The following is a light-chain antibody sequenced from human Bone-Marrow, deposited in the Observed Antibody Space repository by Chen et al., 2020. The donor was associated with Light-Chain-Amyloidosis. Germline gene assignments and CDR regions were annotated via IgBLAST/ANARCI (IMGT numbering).Light chain of an antibody. Sequence: SYELTQPPSVSVSPEQTPRITCSGDDLPTKYAYWYQQKPGQAPVLVLHRDTERPSGISERFSGYNSGTTATLTISGVQAEDEADYHCQSADSSGTDEVVFGGGTKLTVL. J-gene: IGLJ2*01. CDR1: DLPTKY. CDR3: QSADSSGTDEVV. CDR2: RDT. V-gene: IGLV3-25*03.